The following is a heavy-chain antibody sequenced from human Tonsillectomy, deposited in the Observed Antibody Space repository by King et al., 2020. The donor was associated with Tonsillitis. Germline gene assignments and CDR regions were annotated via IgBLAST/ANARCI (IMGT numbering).Heavy chain of an antibody. D-gene: IGHD2-2*01. J-gene: IGHJ6*02. CDR3: ARFCTTTSCPSFGLDV. V-gene: IGHV4-59*01. CDR2: SYNSGNT. Sequence: QLQESGPGLVKPSETLSLTCTVSGVSISRYYWSWIRQPPGKGLEWVGYSYNSGNTNYSGNTHYNPSLKSRVTISVDTSKSKFSLKLSSVIAADTAVYYCARFCTTTSCPSFGLDVWGQGTTVTVSS. CDR1: GVSISRYY.